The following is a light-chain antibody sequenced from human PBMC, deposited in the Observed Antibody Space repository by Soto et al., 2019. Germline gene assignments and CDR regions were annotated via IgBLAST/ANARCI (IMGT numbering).Light chain of an antibody. V-gene: IGLV3-1*01. Sequence: YELTQPPSVSVSPGQTASITCSGDKLGDKYACWYQQKPGQSPVLVIYQDSKRPSGIPERFSGSNSGNTATLTISGTQAMDEADYYCQAWDSSTYVVFGGGTKLTVL. J-gene: IGLJ2*01. CDR2: QDS. CDR3: QAWDSSTYVV. CDR1: KLGDKY.